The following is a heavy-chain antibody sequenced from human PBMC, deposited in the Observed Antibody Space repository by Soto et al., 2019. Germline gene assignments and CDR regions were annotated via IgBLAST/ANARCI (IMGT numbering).Heavy chain of an antibody. J-gene: IGHJ4*02. CDR3: AKESTAMVATSLDS. CDR2: ISYEGSAQ. CDR1: GFTFSTFG. Sequence: QVQLVESGGGVVQPGRSLRLSCTASGFTFSTFGMHWVRQAPGRGLEWVTVISYEGSAQHYPDSVKGRFTISRDNSKNTLYLQMNSLRTEDTAVYYCAKESTAMVATSLDSWGQGILVTVSS. V-gene: IGHV3-30*18. D-gene: IGHD5-12*01.